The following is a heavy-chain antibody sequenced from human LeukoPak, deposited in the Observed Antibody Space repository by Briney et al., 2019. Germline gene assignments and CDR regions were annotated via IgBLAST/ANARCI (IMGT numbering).Heavy chain of an antibody. J-gene: IGHJ6*02. CDR1: GYTFTGYY. D-gene: IGHD3-16*02. CDR2: INPNSGGT. CDR3: ARGPYDYVWGSYRKTAYYYYYGMDV. V-gene: IGHV1-2*06. Sequence: VASVKVSCKASGYTFTGYYMHWVRQAPGQGLEWRGRINPNSGGTNYAQKFQGRVTMLRDTSISTAYMELRRLRSDDTAVYYCARGPYDYVWGSYRKTAYYYYYGMDVWGQGTTVTVSS.